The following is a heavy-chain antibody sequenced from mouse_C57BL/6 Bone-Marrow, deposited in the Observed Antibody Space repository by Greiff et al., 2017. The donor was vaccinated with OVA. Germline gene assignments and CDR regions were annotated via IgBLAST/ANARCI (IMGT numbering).Heavy chain of an antibody. CDR3: ATYYSNYYFDY. CDR2: IYPRSGNT. D-gene: IGHD2-5*01. V-gene: IGHV1-81*01. J-gene: IGHJ2*01. CDR1: GYTFTSYG. Sequence: VKVVESGAELARPGASVKLSCKASGYTFTSYGISWVKQRTGQGLEWIGEIYPRSGNTYYNEKFKGKATLTADKSSSTAYMELLSLTSEDSAVYFCATYYSNYYFDYWGQGTTLTVSS.